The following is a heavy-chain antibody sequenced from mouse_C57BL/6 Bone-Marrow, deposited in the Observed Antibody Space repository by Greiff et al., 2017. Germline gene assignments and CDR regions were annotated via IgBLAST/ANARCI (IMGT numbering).Heavy chain of an antibody. CDR3: ARAGSSEAWFAY. CDR1: GFTFSSYA. V-gene: IGHV5-4*01. CDR2: ISDGGSYT. D-gene: IGHD1-1*01. J-gene: IGHJ3*01. Sequence: EVQLVASGGGLVKPGGSLKLSCAASGFTFSSYALSWVRPTPEKRLEWVATISDGGSYTSYPDNVQGRFTISRDNAKNNLYLQMSHLKSEDTAMYYCARAGSSEAWFAYWGQGTLVTVSA.